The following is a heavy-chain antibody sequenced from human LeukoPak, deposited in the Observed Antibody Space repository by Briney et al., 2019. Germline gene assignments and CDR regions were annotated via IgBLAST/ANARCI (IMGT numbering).Heavy chain of an antibody. CDR1: GGSFSGYY. CDR3: ARGTPEYCSSTSCYGPDY. J-gene: IGHJ4*02. D-gene: IGHD2-2*01. V-gene: IGHV4-34*01. CDR2: INHSGST. Sequence: SETLSLTCAVYGGSFSGYYWSWIRQPPGKGLEWIGEINHSGSTNYNPSLKSRVTISVDTSKNQFSLKLSSVTAADTAVYYCARGTPEYCSSTSCYGPDYWGQGTLVTVSS.